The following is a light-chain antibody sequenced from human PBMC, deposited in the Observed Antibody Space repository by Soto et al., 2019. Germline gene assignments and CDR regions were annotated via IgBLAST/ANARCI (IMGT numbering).Light chain of an antibody. CDR1: SGHSSYI. Sequence: QSVLTQSSSASASLGSSVKLTCTLSSGHSSYIIAWHQQQPGKAPRYLMKLDGSGSYNKGSGVPDRFSGASSGADRYLTICNRQSEDEADYHCATWDSKTQVFGGGTPQTV. J-gene: IGLJ2*01. V-gene: IGLV4-60*03. CDR3: ATWDSKTQV. CDR2: LDGSGSY.